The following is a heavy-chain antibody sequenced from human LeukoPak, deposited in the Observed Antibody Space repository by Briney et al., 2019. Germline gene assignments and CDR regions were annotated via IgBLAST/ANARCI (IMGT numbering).Heavy chain of an antibody. D-gene: IGHD7-27*01. V-gene: IGHV3-23*01. CDR2: ISGGGST. Sequence: PGGSLRLSCAASGFTFSSYAMSWVRQAPGEGLEWVSAISGGGSTYYADSVKGRFTISRDNSKNTLYLQMNSLRAEDTAVYYCAKDGGLWVSAHWGDSWGRGTLVTVSS. J-gene: IGHJ4*02. CDR3: AKDGGLWVSAHWGDS. CDR1: GFTFSSYA.